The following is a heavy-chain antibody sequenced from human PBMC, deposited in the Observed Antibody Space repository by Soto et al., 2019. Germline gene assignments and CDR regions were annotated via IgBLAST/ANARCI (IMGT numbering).Heavy chain of an antibody. CDR1: GFTLSNFW. Sequence: EVQLVESGGDLSQPGGSLRLSCAASGFTLSNFWVNWVRQAPGKGLEWVANIKQDGSEKYYVDSVKGRFTISRDNTKNSLFLQMNNLRAEDTDIYYCLVTTSAFDIWGQGTTVTVSS. J-gene: IGHJ3*02. V-gene: IGHV3-7*01. D-gene: IGHD4-17*01. CDR2: IKQDGSEK. CDR3: LVTTSAFDI.